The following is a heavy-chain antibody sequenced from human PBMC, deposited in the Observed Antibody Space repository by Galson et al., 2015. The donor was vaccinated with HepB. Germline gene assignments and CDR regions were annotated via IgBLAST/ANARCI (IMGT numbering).Heavy chain of an antibody. Sequence: SLRLSCAASGLTFSDYGMHWVRQAPGKGLEWVLAISYDGSQKYYADSVKGRFTISRDNSKNTLYLQMNSLRVEDTAMYYCAKDRRVISWYSDLWGRGTLVTVSS. CDR3: AKDRRVISWYSDL. CDR1: GLTFSDYG. V-gene: IGHV3-30*18. CDR2: ISYDGSQK. J-gene: IGHJ2*01. D-gene: IGHD2-21*01.